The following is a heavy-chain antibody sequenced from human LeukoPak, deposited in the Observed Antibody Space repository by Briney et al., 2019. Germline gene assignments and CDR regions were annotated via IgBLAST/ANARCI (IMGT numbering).Heavy chain of an antibody. V-gene: IGHV1-18*01. CDR1: GYTFTSYG. J-gene: IGHJ3*02. CDR3: ARDLYDTDAFDI. D-gene: IGHD3-22*01. Sequence: GASVKVSCKASGYTFTSYGISWVRQAPGQGLEWMGWISAYNGNTNYAQKLQGRVTMTTDASTSTAYMELRSLRSDDTAVYYCARDLYDTDAFDIWGQGAMVTVSS. CDR2: ISAYNGNT.